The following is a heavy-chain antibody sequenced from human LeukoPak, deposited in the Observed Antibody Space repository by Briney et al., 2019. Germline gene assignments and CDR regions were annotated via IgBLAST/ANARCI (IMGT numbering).Heavy chain of an antibody. D-gene: IGHD5-18*01. CDR2: IYSGGST. J-gene: IGHJ4*02. CDR3: ARVGDADTAMVDY. CDR1: GFTVSSNY. V-gene: IGHV3-66*01. Sequence: GGSLRLSCAASGFTVSSNYMSWVRQAPGKGLEWVSVIYSGGSTYYADSVKGRFTISRDNSKNTLYLQVNSLRAEDTAVYYCARVGDADTAMVDYWGQGTLVTVSS.